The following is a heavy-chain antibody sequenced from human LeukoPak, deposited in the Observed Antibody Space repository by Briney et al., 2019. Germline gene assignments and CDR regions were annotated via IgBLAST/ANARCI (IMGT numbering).Heavy chain of an antibody. J-gene: IGHJ4*02. CDR3: ARGTLYGEYVFDY. D-gene: IGHD4-17*01. CDR1: GGSFSTYY. V-gene: IGHV4-34*01. Sequence: PSETLSLTCAVYGGSFSTYYWSWIRQPPGKGLEWIGEINHSGRTNYNPSLKSRVTISVDTSKNQFSLKLSSVTAADTAVYYCARGTLYGEYVFDYWGQGTLVTVSS. CDR2: INHSGRT.